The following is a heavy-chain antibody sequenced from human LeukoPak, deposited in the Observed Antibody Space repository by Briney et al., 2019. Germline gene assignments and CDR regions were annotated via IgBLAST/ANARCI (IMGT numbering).Heavy chain of an antibody. Sequence: ASVKVSCKASGYTFTSYYMHWVRQAPGQGLEWMGIINPSGGSTSYAQKFQGRVTMTRDTSTSTVYMELSSLRSVDTAVYYCARPSRDPSYYYYMDVWGKGTTVTVSS. CDR2: INPSGGST. J-gene: IGHJ6*03. V-gene: IGHV1-46*01. CDR3: ARPSRDPSYYYYMDV. CDR1: GYTFTSYY.